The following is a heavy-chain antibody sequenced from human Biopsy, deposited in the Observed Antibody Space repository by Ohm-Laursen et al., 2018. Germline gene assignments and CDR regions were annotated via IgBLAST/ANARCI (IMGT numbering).Heavy chain of an antibody. CDR3: ARGQALKSFDY. J-gene: IGHJ4*02. Sequence: SETLSLTCAVSGYSISSGYYWGWIRQPPGKGLEWIGSIYHSGSTYYNPSLKSRVTISVDTSKNQFSLKLSSVPAADTAGYYCARGQALKSFDYWGQGTLVTVSS. CDR2: IYHSGST. V-gene: IGHV4-38-2*01. CDR1: GYSISSGYY.